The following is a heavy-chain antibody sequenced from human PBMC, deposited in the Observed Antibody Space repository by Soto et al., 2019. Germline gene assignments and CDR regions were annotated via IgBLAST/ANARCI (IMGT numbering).Heavy chain of an antibody. CDR1: GGTFSSYA. CDR3: ARFWELGDSRAEDV. CDR2: IIPIFGTA. D-gene: IGHD1-26*01. J-gene: IGHJ6*02. V-gene: IGHV1-69*12. Sequence: QVQLVQSGAEVKKPGSSVKVSCKASGGTFSSYAISWVRQAPGQGLEWMGGIIPIFGTANYAQKFQGRVTITADESTSTAYMELSSLRSEDTAVYYCARFWELGDSRAEDVWGQGTTVNVSS.